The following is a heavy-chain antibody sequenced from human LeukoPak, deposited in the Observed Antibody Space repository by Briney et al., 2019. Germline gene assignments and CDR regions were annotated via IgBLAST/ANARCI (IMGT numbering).Heavy chain of an antibody. Sequence: GESLKISCKGSGYSINNYWIGWVRQMPGKGLEWMGIIYPADSDIRYSPSFLGQVTISADKSISTAYLQWSSLKASDTAMYYCARQEYCSGGSCYTWFDPWGQGTLVTVSS. CDR2: IYPADSDI. CDR3: ARQEYCSGGSCYTWFDP. D-gene: IGHD2-15*01. V-gene: IGHV5-51*01. J-gene: IGHJ5*02. CDR1: GYSINNYW.